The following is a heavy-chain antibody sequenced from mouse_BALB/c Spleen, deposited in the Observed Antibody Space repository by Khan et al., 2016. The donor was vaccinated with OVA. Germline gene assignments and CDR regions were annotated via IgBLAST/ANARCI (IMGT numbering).Heavy chain of an antibody. V-gene: IGHV3-2*02. CDR3: ACGNYYGYYFDY. D-gene: IGHD1-1*01. CDR2: ISYSGVT. J-gene: IGHJ2*01. Sequence: EVKLLESGPGLVKPSQSLSLTCTVTGYSITSGYAWNWIRQFPGNKLEWMGYISYSGVTSYTPSLKSRISITRDTSKNQFFLQLNSVTTEDTATYYYACGNYYGYYFDYWGQGTTLTVSS. CDR1: GYSITSGYA.